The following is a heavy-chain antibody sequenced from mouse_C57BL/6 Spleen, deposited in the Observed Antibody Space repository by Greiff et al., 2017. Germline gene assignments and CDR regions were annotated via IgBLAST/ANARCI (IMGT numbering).Heavy chain of an antibody. Sequence: QVQLQQSGAELVKPGASVKISCKASGYAFSSYWMNWVKQRPGKGLEWIGQIYPGDGDTNFNGKFKGKATLPADKASLTAYMQRSSLTSEASAVYFCARSVPDYAMDYWGQGTSVTVSS. J-gene: IGHJ4*01. CDR3: ARSVPDYAMDY. V-gene: IGHV1-80*01. D-gene: IGHD5-1*01. CDR1: GYAFSSYW. CDR2: IYPGDGDT.